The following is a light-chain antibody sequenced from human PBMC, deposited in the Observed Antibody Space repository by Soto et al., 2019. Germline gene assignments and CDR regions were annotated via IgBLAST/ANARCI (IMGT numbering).Light chain of an antibody. V-gene: IGLV2-23*02. CDR2: EVT. Sequence: QSALTQPASVSGSPGQSITISCTGTSSDVGSHNFVSWYQQRPGKAPKLMIFEVTKRPSGVSSRFSASKSGNTASLTISGVQAEDEADYYCCSYAGTTTWVFGGETKLTVL. CDR3: CSYAGTTTWV. CDR1: SSDVGSHNF. J-gene: IGLJ2*01.